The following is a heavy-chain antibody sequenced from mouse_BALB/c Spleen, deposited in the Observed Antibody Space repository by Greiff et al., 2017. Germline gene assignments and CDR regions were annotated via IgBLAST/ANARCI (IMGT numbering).Heavy chain of an antibody. CDR2: ISSGGST. D-gene: IGHD1-1*01. CDR1: GFTFSSYA. V-gene: IGHV5-6-5*01. CDR3: ARGFYYGSSYYWYFDV. Sequence: EVKLMESGGGLVKPGGSLKLSCAASGFTFSSYAMSWVRQTPEKRLEWVASISSGGSTYYPDSVKGRFTISRDNARNILYLQMSSLRSEDTAMYYCARGFYYGSSYYWYFDVWGAGTTVTVSS. J-gene: IGHJ1*01.